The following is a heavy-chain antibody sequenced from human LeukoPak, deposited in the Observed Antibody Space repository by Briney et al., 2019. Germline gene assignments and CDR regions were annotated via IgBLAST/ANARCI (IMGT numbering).Heavy chain of an antibody. J-gene: IGHJ4*02. CDR3: ARVRGYDSSGYLDY. CDR1: GFTFSDHY. CDR2: SRDNVNSYTT. V-gene: IGHV3-72*01. Sequence: GGSLRLSCAASGFTFSDHYMDWVGQAPGKGLEWVGRSRDNVNSYTTEYAASVKGRFAISRDDSKNSLYLQMNSLKIEDTAVYYCARVRGYDSSGYLDYWGQGVLVTVSS. D-gene: IGHD3-22*01.